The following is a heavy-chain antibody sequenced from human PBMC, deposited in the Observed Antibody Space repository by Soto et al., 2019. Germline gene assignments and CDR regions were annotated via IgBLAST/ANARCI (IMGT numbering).Heavy chain of an antibody. J-gene: IGHJ4*02. V-gene: IGHV3-33*01. D-gene: IGHD2-21*02. Sequence: QVQLVESGGGVVQPGRSLRLSRAASRFTFSSYGMHWVRQAPGKGLEWVVVIWYDGSNKYYADSVKGRFTISRDNSKNTLYLQMNSLRAEDTAVYYCARGGLTDYFDYWGQGTLVTVSS. CDR3: ARGGLTDYFDY. CDR1: RFTFSSYG. CDR2: IWYDGSNK.